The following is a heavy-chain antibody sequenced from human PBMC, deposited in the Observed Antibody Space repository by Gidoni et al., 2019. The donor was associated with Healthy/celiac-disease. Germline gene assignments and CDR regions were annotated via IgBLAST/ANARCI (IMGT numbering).Heavy chain of an antibody. J-gene: IGHJ6*02. Sequence: QVQLVESGGGVVQPGRSLRLSCAASGFTFSSYAMHWVRQAPGKGLEWVAVISYDGSNKYYADSVKGRFTISRDNSKNTLYLQMNSLRAEDTAVYYVAYGSGSYYNWNYYYGMDVWGQGTTVTVSS. CDR3: AYGSGSYYNWNYYYGMDV. CDR2: ISYDGSNK. D-gene: IGHD3-10*01. V-gene: IGHV3-30-3*01. CDR1: GFTFSSYA.